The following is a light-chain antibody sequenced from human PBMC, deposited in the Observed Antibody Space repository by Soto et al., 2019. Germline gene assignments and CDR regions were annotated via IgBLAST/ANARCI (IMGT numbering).Light chain of an antibody. V-gene: IGKV1-39*01. CDR2: AAS. J-gene: IGKJ1*01. CDR1: QSISNY. CDR3: HQNYNVPPWT. Sequence: IQMTQSPPSLSASVGDRVAITCRSSQSISNYLDWYQVKPGKAPKLLIYAASSLQSGVPSRFSGSGSGTEFTLTISSLQAEDFATYYCHQNYNVPPWTFGQGTKVEIK.